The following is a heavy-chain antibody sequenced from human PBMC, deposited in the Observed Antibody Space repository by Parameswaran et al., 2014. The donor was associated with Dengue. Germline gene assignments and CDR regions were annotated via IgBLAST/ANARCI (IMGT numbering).Heavy chain of an antibody. V-gene: IGHV3-11*01. J-gene: IGHJ2*01. D-gene: IGHD3-16*01. CDR1: GFTFSENY. CDR3: ARDLGGHWPYWHFDL. CDR2: ISGSGTTI. Sequence: LKISCAASGFTFSENYMSWIRQAPGKGLEWLSYISGSGTTINYADSAKGRFTISRDNAKNSLFLQMNSLRAEDTAVYYCARDLGGHWPYWHFDLWGRGTLVTVSS.